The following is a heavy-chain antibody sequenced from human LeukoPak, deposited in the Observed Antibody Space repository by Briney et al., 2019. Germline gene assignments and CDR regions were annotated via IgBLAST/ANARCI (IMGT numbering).Heavy chain of an antibody. CDR1: GESFSDYW. J-gene: IGHJ4*02. Sequence: SETLSLTCVVYGESFSDYWLSWIRQPPGKGLEWVAEISRDGSANYNPSLKSRVTTSVDTSKNQFSLRLNSVTAADTAVYYCVRGLWSDYLYCISTSCYGTGYFDYWGQGTLVTVYS. CDR3: VRGLWSDYLYCISTSCYGTGYFDY. D-gene: IGHD2-2*01. V-gene: IGHV4-34*01. CDR2: ISRDGSA.